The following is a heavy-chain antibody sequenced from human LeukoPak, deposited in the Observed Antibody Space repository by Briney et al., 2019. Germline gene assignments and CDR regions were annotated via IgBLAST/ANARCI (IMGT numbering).Heavy chain of an antibody. D-gene: IGHD6-13*01. V-gene: IGHV4-34*01. Sequence: SETLSLTCAVYGGSFSGYYWSGIRQPPGKGVEWIGEINHRGSTNYNPSLKSRVTISVDTSKNQFSLKLSSVTAADAAVYYCAREEKQQLAQGYYFDYWGQGTLVTVSS. CDR3: AREEKQQLAQGYYFDY. CDR2: INHRGST. CDR1: GGSFSGYY. J-gene: IGHJ4*02.